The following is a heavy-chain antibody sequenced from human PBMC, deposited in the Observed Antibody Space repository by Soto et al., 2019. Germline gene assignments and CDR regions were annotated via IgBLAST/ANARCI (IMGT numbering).Heavy chain of an antibody. Sequence: ASVKVSCKASGYTFTSYDINWVRQATGQGLEWIGRMNPTIDNAGYAKKFQGRATMNSNTSLCTAYMELSSLRSDDTSVYYCARGRVDTSLGIDYWGQGTLVTVSS. CDR1: GYTFTSYD. J-gene: IGHJ4*01. V-gene: IGHV1-8*01. CDR2: MNPTIDNA. CDR3: ARGRVDTSLGIDY. D-gene: IGHD5-18*01.